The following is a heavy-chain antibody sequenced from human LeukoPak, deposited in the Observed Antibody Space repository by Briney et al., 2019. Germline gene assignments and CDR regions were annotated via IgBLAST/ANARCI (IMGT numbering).Heavy chain of an antibody. CDR1: GFTFSSYA. V-gene: IGHV3-23*01. CDR2: ISGSGGST. Sequence: GGSLRLSCAASGFTFSSYAMSWVRQAPGKGLEWGSAISGSGGSTYYADSVKGRFTISRDNSKNTLYLQMNSLRAEDTAVYYRAKAQSSGSYLFDYWGQGTLVTVSS. J-gene: IGHJ4*02. CDR3: AKAQSSGSYLFDY. D-gene: IGHD1-26*01.